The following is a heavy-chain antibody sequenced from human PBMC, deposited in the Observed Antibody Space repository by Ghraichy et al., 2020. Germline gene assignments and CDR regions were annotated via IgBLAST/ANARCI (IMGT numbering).Heavy chain of an antibody. CDR1: GFTFSTYD. D-gene: IGHD3-10*01. V-gene: IGHV3-13*01. CDR2: IDTGRDS. Sequence: GGSLRLSCAASGFTFSTYDMNWVRQVTGKGLEWVSGIDTGRDSSYLASVKGRFTISRDNGKNSLYLQMDSLRAGDTAVYYCARGVRWFGDSLPTWYFDLWGRGTLVTVSS. CDR3: ARGVRWFGDSLPTWYFDL. J-gene: IGHJ2*01.